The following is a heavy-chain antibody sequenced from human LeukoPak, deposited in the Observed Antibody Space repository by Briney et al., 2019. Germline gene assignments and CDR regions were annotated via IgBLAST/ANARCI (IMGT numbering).Heavy chain of an antibody. D-gene: IGHD2-21*02. J-gene: IGHJ4*02. CDR1: GFTFSSYG. Sequence: GGSQRLSCAASGFTFSSYGMHWVRQAPGKGLEWVAVIWYDGSNKYYADSVKGRFTISRDNSKNTLYLQMNSLRAEDTAVYYCARDGVAYCGGDCYLDYWGQGTLVTVSS. CDR2: IWYDGSNK. V-gene: IGHV3-33*01. CDR3: ARDGVAYCGGDCYLDY.